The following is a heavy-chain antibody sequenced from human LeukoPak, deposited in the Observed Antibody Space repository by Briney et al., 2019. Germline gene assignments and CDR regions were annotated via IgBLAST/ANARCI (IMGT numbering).Heavy chain of an antibody. Sequence: GRSLRPSCAASGFTVITNDMTWVRQAPGKGLEWVSVRYSDGNTKYADSVQGRFTIPRDNSKNTLYLEMNSLSPDDTAVYYCARGVEALAANTLAYWGQGTLVTVSS. CDR1: GFTVITND. V-gene: IGHV3-53*01. CDR2: RYSDGNT. J-gene: IGHJ4*02. CDR3: ARGVEALAANTLAY. D-gene: IGHD6-19*01.